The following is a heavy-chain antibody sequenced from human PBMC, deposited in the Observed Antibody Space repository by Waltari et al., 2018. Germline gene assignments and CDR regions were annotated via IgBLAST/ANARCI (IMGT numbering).Heavy chain of an antibody. V-gene: IGHV4-34*01. D-gene: IGHD3-3*01. CDR2: INHSGST. J-gene: IGHJ4*02. CDR1: GGSFSGYY. Sequence: QVQLQQWGAGLLKPSSTLSLTCAVYGGSFSGYYWSWIHLPPGKGREWIGEINHSGSTNHNPSLKSRVTISVDTSKTQFSLKLSSVTAADTAVYSCARGRHVLRFLEWLEVYFDYWGQGTLVTVSS. CDR3: ARGRHVLRFLEWLEVYFDY.